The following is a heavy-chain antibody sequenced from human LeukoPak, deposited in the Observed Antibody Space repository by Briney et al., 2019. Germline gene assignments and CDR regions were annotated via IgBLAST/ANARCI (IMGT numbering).Heavy chain of an antibody. D-gene: IGHD4-17*01. Sequence: PGGSLRLSCAASGFTVSSNYMSWVRQAPGKGLEWVSVIYSGGSTYYADSVKGRFTIPRDNSKNTLYLQMNSLRAEDTAVYYCARHDYGDYGIDYWGQGTLVTVSS. CDR3: ARHDYGDYGIDY. CDR2: IYSGGST. J-gene: IGHJ4*02. V-gene: IGHV3-53*01. CDR1: GFTVSSNY.